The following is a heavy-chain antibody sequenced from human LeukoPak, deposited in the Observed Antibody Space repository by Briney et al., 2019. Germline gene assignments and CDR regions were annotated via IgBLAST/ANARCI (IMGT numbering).Heavy chain of an antibody. D-gene: IGHD3-22*01. J-gene: IGHJ3*02. V-gene: IGHV4-59*01. CDR1: GGSISSYY. Sequence: PSETLSLTCTVSGGSISSYYWSWIRQSPGKGLECIGYIHYTGSTNYNPSLKSRVTISVDTSKNQFSLKLSSVTAADTAVYYCARALDYYDSSLSAFDIWGQGTMVTVSS. CDR3: ARALDYYDSSLSAFDI. CDR2: IHYTGST.